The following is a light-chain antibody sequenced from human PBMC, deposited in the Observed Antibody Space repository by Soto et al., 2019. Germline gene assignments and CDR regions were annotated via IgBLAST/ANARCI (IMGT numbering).Light chain of an antibody. J-gene: IGLJ1*01. Sequence: QSVLTQPRSVSGSPGQSVTISCTGTSNDVGGYDYVSWYQQHPGKAHKLIIYDVSKRPLGVPDRFSGSKSGNTSSLTISGLQAEDEADYYCCSYAGTYSYVFGTGT. CDR3: CSYAGTYSYV. V-gene: IGLV2-11*01. CDR2: DVS. CDR1: SNDVGGYDY.